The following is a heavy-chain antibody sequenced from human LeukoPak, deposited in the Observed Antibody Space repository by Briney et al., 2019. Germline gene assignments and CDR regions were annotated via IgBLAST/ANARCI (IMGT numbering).Heavy chain of an antibody. D-gene: IGHD6-13*01. J-gene: IGHJ4*02. CDR2: IYSDGST. V-gene: IGHV3-53*01. CDR3: VREIGAAVAY. Sequence: GGSLRLSCAASGFTFSSIYMSWVRQAPGKGLEWVSVIYSDGSTYYADSVKGRFTISRDNAKNTLYLQMNSLRAEDTAMYYCVREIGAAVAYWGQGTLVTVSS. CDR1: GFTFSSIY.